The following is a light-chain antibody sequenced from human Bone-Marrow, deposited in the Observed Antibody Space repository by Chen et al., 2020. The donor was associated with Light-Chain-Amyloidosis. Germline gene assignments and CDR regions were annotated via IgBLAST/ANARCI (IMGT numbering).Light chain of an antibody. V-gene: IGLV3-21*02. Sequence: SYVQTHPSSVSVAPGQTATIACGGNNIGSTSVHWYQQTPGQAPLLVVYDDSDRPSGIPERLSVSNSGNTATLTISRVEAGDEADYYCQVWDRSSDRPVFGGGTKLTVL. CDR1: NIGSTS. J-gene: IGLJ3*02. CDR2: DDS. CDR3: QVWDRSSDRPV.